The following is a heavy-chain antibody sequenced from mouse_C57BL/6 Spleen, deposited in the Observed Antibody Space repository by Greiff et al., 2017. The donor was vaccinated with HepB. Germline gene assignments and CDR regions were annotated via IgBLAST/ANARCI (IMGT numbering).Heavy chain of an antibody. D-gene: IGHD1-1*01. Sequence: VKLMESGPELVKPGASVKISCKASGYAFSSSWMNWVKQRPGKGLEWIGRIYPGDGDTNYNGKFKGKATLTADKSSSTAYMQLSSLTSEDSAVYFCARITTVVATVDYWGQGTTLTVSS. CDR3: ARITTVVATVDY. CDR1: GYAFSSSW. J-gene: IGHJ2*01. V-gene: IGHV1-82*01. CDR2: IYPGDGDT.